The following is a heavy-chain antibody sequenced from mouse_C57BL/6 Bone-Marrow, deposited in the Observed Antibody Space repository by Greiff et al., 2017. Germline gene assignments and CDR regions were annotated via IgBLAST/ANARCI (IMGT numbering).Heavy chain of an antibody. J-gene: IGHJ2*01. CDR3: ARSGQLGRNFDY. D-gene: IGHD4-1*02. CDR2: IYPTSGRT. CDR1: GYTFTSYW. V-gene: IGHV1-55*01. Sequence: QVQLQQPGAELVKPGASVKMSCKASGYTFTSYWITWVKQRPGQGLEWIGDIYPTSGRTNYNEKFKSKAILTVDTSSNTAYMQLSSLTSEDSAVFYCARSGQLGRNFDYWGQGTTLTVSS.